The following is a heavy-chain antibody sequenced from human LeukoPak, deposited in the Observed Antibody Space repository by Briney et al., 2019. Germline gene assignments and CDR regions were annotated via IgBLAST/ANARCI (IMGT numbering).Heavy chain of an antibody. CDR2: IYYSGST. D-gene: IGHD3-16*01. Sequence: SETLSLTCTVSGGSISSYYWSWIRQPPGKGLEWIGYIYYSGSTNYNPSLKSQVTISVDTSKNQFSLKLSSVTAADTAMYYCAREKIGTGTVLGKDYYYMDVWGKGTTVTVSS. V-gene: IGHV4-59*12. CDR3: AREKIGTGTVLGKDYYYMDV. J-gene: IGHJ6*03. CDR1: GGSISSYY.